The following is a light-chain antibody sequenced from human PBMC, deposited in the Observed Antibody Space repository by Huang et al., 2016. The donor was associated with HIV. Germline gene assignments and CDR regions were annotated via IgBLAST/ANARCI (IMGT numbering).Light chain of an antibody. CDR1: QTISHY. Sequence: DIQMTQSPSSLSASVGDRASITCRASQTISHYLNWYQQRPGKAPKLLIYDASTLQSGVPSRFSGSGSGTDFTLTISSLQSEDFATYFCQQGYSTPITFGQGTRLEI. V-gene: IGKV1-39*01. CDR2: DAS. CDR3: QQGYSTPIT. J-gene: IGKJ5*01.